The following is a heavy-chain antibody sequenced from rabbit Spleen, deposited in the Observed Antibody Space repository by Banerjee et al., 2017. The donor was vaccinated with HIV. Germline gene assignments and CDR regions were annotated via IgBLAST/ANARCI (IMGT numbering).Heavy chain of an antibody. CDR3: TRQSDL. CDR2: IYVGSGGST. Sequence: EQLEESGGGLVKPEGSLTLTCKASGVSLNEKDVMCWVRQAPGKGLEWIACIYVGSGGSTYYATWAKGRFTISKTSSTTVTLQMTSLTAADTATYFCTRQSDLWGPGTLVTVS. J-gene: IGHJ4*01. D-gene: IGHD3-3*01. CDR1: GVSLNEKDV. V-gene: IGHV1S45*01.